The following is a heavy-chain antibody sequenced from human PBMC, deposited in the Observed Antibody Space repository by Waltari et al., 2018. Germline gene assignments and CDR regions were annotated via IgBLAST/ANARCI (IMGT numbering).Heavy chain of an antibody. V-gene: IGHV3-74*01. Sequence: EVQLVESGGGLVQSGGSLRLSCGASGFTFSNHRLHWVRQAPGKGLLWVSRINSDGTGTSHADSVKGRFTMSRDNAKNTLYLQMNSLRVEDTAVYYCTRDSGQGLDFWGQGTLVTVSS. CDR2: INSDGTGT. J-gene: IGHJ4*02. CDR1: GFTFSNHR. D-gene: IGHD3-10*01. CDR3: TRDSGQGLDF.